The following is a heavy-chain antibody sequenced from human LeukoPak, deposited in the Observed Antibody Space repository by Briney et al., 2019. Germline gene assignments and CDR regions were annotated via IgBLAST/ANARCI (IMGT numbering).Heavy chain of an antibody. J-gene: IGHJ4*02. CDR1: GFTFSNYW. V-gene: IGHV3-7*01. CDR2: IKQDGSEK. D-gene: IGHD6-19*01. CDR3: ARDFLAGIS. Sequence: PGGSLRLSCAASGFTFSNYWMSWVRQAPGKGLEWVANIKQDGSEKYYVDSVKGRFTISRDNVKNSLYLQMNSLRVEDTAVYYCARDFLAGISWGQGTLVTVSS.